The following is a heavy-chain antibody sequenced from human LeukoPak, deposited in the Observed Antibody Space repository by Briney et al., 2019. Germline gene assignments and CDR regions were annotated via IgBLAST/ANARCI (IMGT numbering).Heavy chain of an antibody. D-gene: IGHD3-22*01. CDR1: GDSFSGYY. J-gene: IGHJ4*02. CDR3: TRGLHPHSFDSSGQNY. CDR2: INHRGST. Sequence: SETLSLTCAVYGDSFSGYYWSWIRQPPGKGLEWIAEINHRGSTHYNPSLKSRVNISVDTSKNQFSLNLDSVTAADTAVYYCTRGLHPHSFDSSGQNYWGQGTLVTVSS. V-gene: IGHV4-34*01.